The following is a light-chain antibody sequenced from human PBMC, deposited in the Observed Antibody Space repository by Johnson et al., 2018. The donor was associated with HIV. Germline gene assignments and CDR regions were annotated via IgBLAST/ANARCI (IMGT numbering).Light chain of an antibody. CDR3: GTWDSSLSVYV. CDR2: ENN. Sequence: QSVLTQPPSVSAAPGQKVTISCSGSSSNIGNNYVSWYQQLPGGAPKLLIYENNMRPSGIPDRFSGSKSGTSATLDITGLQTGDEADYYCGTWDSSLSVYVFGKGAKGTVL. J-gene: IGLJ1*01. CDR1: SSNIGNNY. V-gene: IGLV1-51*02.